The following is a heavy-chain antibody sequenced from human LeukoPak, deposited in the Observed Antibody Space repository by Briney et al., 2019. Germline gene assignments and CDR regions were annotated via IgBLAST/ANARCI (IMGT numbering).Heavy chain of an antibody. V-gene: IGHV4-30-4*08. CDR3: ARVLCVGGNLRCNWFDP. D-gene: IGHD4-23*01. J-gene: IGHJ5*02. CDR1: GGSISSGDYY. CDR2: IYYSGST. Sequence: PSQTLSLTCTVSGGSISSGDYYWSWIRQPPGKGLEWIGYIYYSGSTYYNPSLKSRVTISVDTSKNQFSLKLSSVTAADTAVYYCARVLCVGGNLRCNWFDPWGQGTLVTVSS.